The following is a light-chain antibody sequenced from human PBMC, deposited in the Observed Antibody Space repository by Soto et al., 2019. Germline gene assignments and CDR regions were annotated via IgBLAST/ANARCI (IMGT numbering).Light chain of an antibody. CDR3: RQYNTYST. J-gene: IGKJ5*01. CDR1: QNIRNL. CDR2: DAS. V-gene: IGKV1-5*01. Sequence: DIQLPQSPSTLSAAVGARVTITGRASQNIRNLLAWYPQKPGKAPKPLIYDASTLKTGVPSRFSGSGSGSEFNLTITGLQPEDFATYFCRQYNTYSTVGKGTRLEIK.